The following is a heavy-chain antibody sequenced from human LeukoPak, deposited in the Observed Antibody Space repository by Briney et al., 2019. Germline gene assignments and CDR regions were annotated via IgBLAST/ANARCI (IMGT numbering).Heavy chain of an antibody. CDR3: ARDRYYGSGTIAGLY. CDR1: GFTFSSYG. D-gene: IGHD3-10*01. J-gene: IGHJ4*02. Sequence: GGSLRLFCAASGFTFSSYGMHWVRQAPGKGLEWVAVIWYDGSNKYYADSVKGRFTISRDNSKNTLYLQMNSLRAEDTAVYYCARDRYYGSGTIAGLYWGQGTLVTVSS. V-gene: IGHV3-33*01. CDR2: IWYDGSNK.